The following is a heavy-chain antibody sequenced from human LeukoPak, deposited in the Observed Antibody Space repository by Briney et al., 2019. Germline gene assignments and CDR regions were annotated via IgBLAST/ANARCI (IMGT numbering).Heavy chain of an antibody. Sequence: SETLSLTCTVSGGSISSYYWSWIRQPAGKGLEWVGRFYPSGSTNYNPSLKTRVTMSVDTSKNQFSLKLTSVTAADTAVYYCATESSSTTYRALDYWGQGTLVTVSS. V-gene: IGHV4-4*07. D-gene: IGHD2-2*01. J-gene: IGHJ4*02. CDR1: GGSISSYY. CDR2: FYPSGST. CDR3: ATESSSTTYRALDY.